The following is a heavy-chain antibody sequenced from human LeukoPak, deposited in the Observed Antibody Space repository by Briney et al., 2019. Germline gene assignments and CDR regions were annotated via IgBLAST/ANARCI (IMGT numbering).Heavy chain of an antibody. Sequence: ASVKVSCKSSGYTFTSYALHWVRQAPGQGLEWMGWINTDSGNTKYSQKVQGRVTLTRDTSASTAYMELTSLRSEDTAVYYCARESLPHYYDTSGHDPFDVWGQGTMVTVSS. V-gene: IGHV1-3*04. CDR1: GYTFTSYA. D-gene: IGHD3-22*01. CDR2: INTDSGNT. J-gene: IGHJ3*01. CDR3: ARESLPHYYDTSGHDPFDV.